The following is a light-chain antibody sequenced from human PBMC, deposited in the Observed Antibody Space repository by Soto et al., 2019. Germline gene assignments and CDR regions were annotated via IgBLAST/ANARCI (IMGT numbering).Light chain of an antibody. V-gene: IGKV1-39*01. CDR2: GAS. Sequence: DIQMTQSPSSLSASVGDRVTITCRASQGISNFLNWYQQRPGKAPKLLIYGASRLQSGVPSRFSGSGSGTDFSLTISSLQVEDFATYYCQQSDSTPRTFGQGTKVDIK. J-gene: IGKJ1*01. CDR1: QGISNF. CDR3: QQSDSTPRT.